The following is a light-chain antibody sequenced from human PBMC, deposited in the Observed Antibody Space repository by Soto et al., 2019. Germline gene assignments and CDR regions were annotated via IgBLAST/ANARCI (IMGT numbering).Light chain of an antibody. Sequence: ESVLTQSPGTLSLSPGEGATLSCRASQTISGNYLAWYQQKPGQAPRLLIYGASNRATGIPDRFSGSGSGTDFPPTISRLEAEDFAGYFCHQYGASRAFGQGARVETK. J-gene: IGKJ1*01. V-gene: IGKV3-20*01. CDR2: GAS. CDR1: QTISGNY. CDR3: HQYGASRA.